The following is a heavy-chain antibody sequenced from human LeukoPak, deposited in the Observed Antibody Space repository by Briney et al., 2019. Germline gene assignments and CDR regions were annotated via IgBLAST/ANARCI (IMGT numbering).Heavy chain of an antibody. CDR2: ISYSRST. D-gene: IGHD2-8*01. CDR3: ARDSLYATNWYDP. J-gene: IGHJ5*02. V-gene: IGHV4-59*01. Sequence: KPSETLSLTCTVSGGSIRSSYWNWIRQPPGKGLEWIGYISYSRSTNYNPSLQSRVSISLDTSKNHFSLKLRSVTAADTAVYYCARDSLYATNWYDPWGQGTLVTVSS. CDR1: GGSIRSSY.